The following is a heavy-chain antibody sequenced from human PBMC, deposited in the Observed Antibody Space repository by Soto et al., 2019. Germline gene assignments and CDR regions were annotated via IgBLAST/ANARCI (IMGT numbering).Heavy chain of an antibody. J-gene: IGHJ5*02. D-gene: IGHD1-26*01. CDR3: AKDQGVVAAIRGEYFDH. Sequence: GGSLRLSCEASGFTFRSYAMNWVRQAPGKGLEWVSGLSGSGGTTYYEDSVKGRFTISRDNSKNTMYLQMDRLRAEDTAVYYCAKDQGVVAAIRGEYFDHWGQGTLVT. CDR1: GFTFRSYA. CDR2: LSGSGGTT. V-gene: IGHV3-23*01.